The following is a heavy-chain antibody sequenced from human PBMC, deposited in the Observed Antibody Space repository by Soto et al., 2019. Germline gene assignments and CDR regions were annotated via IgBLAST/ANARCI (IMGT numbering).Heavy chain of an antibody. V-gene: IGHV3-21*01. Sequence: PGGSLRLSCAASGFTLSRHTMNWVRQAPGEGLEWVSFIGSRTSDIYYADSVKGRFTISRDNAKNSLYLDLTRLRAEEPAVYFCVRDYYDTSGYPHTFDMWGQGTMVTVSS. J-gene: IGHJ3*02. D-gene: IGHD3-22*01. CDR1: GFTLSRHT. CDR3: VRDYYDTSGYPHTFDM. CDR2: IGSRTSDI.